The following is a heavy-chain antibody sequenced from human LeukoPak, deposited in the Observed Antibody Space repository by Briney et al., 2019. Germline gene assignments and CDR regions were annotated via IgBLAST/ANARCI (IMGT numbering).Heavy chain of an antibody. Sequence: PGGSLRLSCAASGFTFSSYAVSWVRQAPGKGLEWVSAISGSGGSTYYADSVKGRFTISRDNSKNTLYLQMNSLRAEDTAVYYCAKDRYGDYVRFDYWGQGTLVTVSS. D-gene: IGHD4-17*01. J-gene: IGHJ4*02. CDR3: AKDRYGDYVRFDY. V-gene: IGHV3-23*01. CDR2: ISGSGGST. CDR1: GFTFSSYA.